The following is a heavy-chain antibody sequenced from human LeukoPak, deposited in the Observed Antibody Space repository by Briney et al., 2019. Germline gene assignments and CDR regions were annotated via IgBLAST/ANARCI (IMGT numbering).Heavy chain of an antibody. CDR1: GFRFSAYA. CDR3: TKWAGDRDSGTYHGPLGH. Sequence: GGSLSLSCAVSGFRFSAYALTWVRQAPGKGLEWVPSISDSGVYTYYADSVKGRFIVSRDFSKNTLYLQLSSLRADDTAIYYCTKWAGDRDSGTYHGPLGHWGQGTLVTVSS. CDR2: ISDSGVYT. V-gene: IGHV3-23*01. J-gene: IGHJ4*02. D-gene: IGHD6-25*01.